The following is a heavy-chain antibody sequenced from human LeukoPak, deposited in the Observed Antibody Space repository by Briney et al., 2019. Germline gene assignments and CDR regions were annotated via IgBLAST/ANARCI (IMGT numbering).Heavy chain of an antibody. D-gene: IGHD2-15*01. V-gene: IGHV3-48*04. CDR2: ISSSGSAI. Sequence: GGSLRLSCAASGFTFSSYSMNWVRQAPGKGLEWVSYISSSGSAIYYADSVKGRFTISRDNAKNSLYLQMNSLRAEDTAVYYCARDILGSSHFDYWGQGTLVTVSS. CDR1: GFTFSSYS. CDR3: ARDILGSSHFDY. J-gene: IGHJ4*02.